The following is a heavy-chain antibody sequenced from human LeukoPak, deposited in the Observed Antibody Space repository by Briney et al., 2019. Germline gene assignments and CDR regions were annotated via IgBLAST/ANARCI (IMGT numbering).Heavy chain of an antibody. V-gene: IGHV1-18*01. D-gene: IGHD2-2*01. J-gene: IGHJ6*03. Sequence: GASVKVSCKASGYTFTSYGISWVRQAPGQGLEWMGWISAYNGNTNYAQKLQGRVTMTTDTSTSTAYMELRSLRSDDTAVYYCAREIEKVVINHYYYYMDVWGKGTTVTVSS. CDR1: GYTFTSYG. CDR3: AREIEKVVINHYYYYMDV. CDR2: ISAYNGNT.